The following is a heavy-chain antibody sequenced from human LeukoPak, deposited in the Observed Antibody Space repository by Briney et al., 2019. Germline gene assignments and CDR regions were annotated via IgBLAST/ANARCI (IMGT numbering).Heavy chain of an antibody. CDR1: GFTFSSYS. Sequence: VGSLRLSCAASGFTFSSYSMNWVRQAPGKGLEWVSSISSSSSYIYYADSVKGRFTISRDNAKNSLYLQMNNLRAEDTAVYYCARGAGECSGGSCYVINWFDPWGQGTLVTVSS. D-gene: IGHD2-15*01. J-gene: IGHJ5*02. CDR2: ISSSSSYI. V-gene: IGHV3-21*01. CDR3: ARGAGECSGGSCYVINWFDP.